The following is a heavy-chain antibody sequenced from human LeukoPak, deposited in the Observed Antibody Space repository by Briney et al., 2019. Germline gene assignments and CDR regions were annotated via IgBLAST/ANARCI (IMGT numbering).Heavy chain of an antibody. CDR3: AKDFRVVVAATFDS. Sequence: PGGSLRLSCVASRFTFSNYAMSWVRQAPGKGLEWVSAISGSSANTYYAASVEGRFTISRDNSKNTLYLQLNSLRAEDTAVYYCAKDFRVVVAATFDSWGQGTLVPVSS. CDR1: RFTFSNYA. CDR2: ISGSSANT. J-gene: IGHJ4*02. D-gene: IGHD2-15*01. V-gene: IGHV3-23*01.